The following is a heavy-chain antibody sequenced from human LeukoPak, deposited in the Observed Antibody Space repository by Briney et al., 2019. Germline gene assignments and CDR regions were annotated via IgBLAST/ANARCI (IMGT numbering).Heavy chain of an antibody. CDR1: GFTFSSYW. CDR3: ARGYGGNVDY. J-gene: IGHJ4*02. CDR2: INRDGSST. V-gene: IGHV3-74*01. D-gene: IGHD4-23*01. Sequence: GGSLRLSCAASGFTFSSYWMHWVRQAPGKGLVWVSRINRDGSSTTNADSVKGRFTISRDNAKNTLYLQMNSLRAEDTAVYYCARGYGGNVDYWGQGTLVTVSS.